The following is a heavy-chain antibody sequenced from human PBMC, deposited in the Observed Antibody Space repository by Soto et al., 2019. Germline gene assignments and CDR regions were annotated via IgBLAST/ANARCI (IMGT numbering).Heavy chain of an antibody. CDR1: GFTFSSYS. J-gene: IGHJ4*02. D-gene: IGHD4-4*01. V-gene: IGHV3-21*01. CDR3: AREGSLYNDYISKCADY. CDR2: ICTTSSYI. Sequence: EVQLVESGGGLVKPGGSLRLSCEASGFTFSSYSMIWVRQAPGKGLEWVSSICTTSSYIYYADSVKGRFTISRDNAKNSLYLLMNSLRAEDTAVYYCAREGSLYNDYISKCADYWGQGTLVTVSS.